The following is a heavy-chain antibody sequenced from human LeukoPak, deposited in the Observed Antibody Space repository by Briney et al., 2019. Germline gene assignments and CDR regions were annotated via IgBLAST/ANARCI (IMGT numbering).Heavy chain of an antibody. CDR2: IYYSGST. J-gene: IGHJ4*02. D-gene: IGHD1-26*01. CDR1: GGSISSSSYY. CDR3: ARESPNSGSYPFDY. Sequence: PSETLSLTCTVSGGSISSSSYYWGWIRQPPGKGLEWIGSIYYSGSTYYNPSLKSRVTISVDTSKNQFSLKLISVTAADTAVYYCARESPNSGSYPFDYWGQGTLVTVSS. V-gene: IGHV4-39*02.